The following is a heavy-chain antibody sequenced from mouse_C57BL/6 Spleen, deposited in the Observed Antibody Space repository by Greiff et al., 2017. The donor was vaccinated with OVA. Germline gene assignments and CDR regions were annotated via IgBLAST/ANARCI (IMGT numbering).Heavy chain of an antibody. CDR1: GYTFTGYW. CDR3: ARPTNWDFNWYFDV. Sequence: QVQLQQSGAELMKPGASVKLSCKATGYTFTGYWIEWVKQRPGHGLEWIGEILPGSGSTNYHEKFKGKATFTADTSSNTAYMQLSSLTPEDSAIYYCARPTNWDFNWYFDVWGTGTTVTVSS. D-gene: IGHD4-1*01. J-gene: IGHJ1*03. V-gene: IGHV1-9*01. CDR2: ILPGSGST.